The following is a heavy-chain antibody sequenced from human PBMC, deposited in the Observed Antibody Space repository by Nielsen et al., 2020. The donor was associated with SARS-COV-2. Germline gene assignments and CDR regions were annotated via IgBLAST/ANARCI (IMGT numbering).Heavy chain of an antibody. V-gene: IGHV1-2*02. J-gene: IGHJ6*02. CDR3: ARDVAAAEGYGMDV. CDR1: GYTFTGYY. Sequence: ASVKVSCKASGYTFTGYYMHWVRQAPGQGLEWMGWINPNSGGTNYAQKFQGRVTMTRDTSISTAYMELSRLRSDDTAVYYCARDVAAAEGYGMDVWGQGTTVTVSS. D-gene: IGHD6-13*01. CDR2: INPNSGGT.